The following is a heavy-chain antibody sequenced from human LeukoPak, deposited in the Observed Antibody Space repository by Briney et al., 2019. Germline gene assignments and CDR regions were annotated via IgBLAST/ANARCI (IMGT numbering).Heavy chain of an antibody. CDR2: ISSSSSYI. CDR1: GFTFSSYS. J-gene: IGHJ4*02. Sequence: GGSLRLSCAASGFTFSSYSMNWVRQAPGKGLEWVSSISSSSSYIYYAGSVKGRFTISRDNAKNSLYLQMNSLRAEDTAVYYCAREIDDYVWGSYRTNDYWGQGTLVTVSS. D-gene: IGHD3-16*02. V-gene: IGHV3-21*01. CDR3: AREIDDYVWGSYRTNDY.